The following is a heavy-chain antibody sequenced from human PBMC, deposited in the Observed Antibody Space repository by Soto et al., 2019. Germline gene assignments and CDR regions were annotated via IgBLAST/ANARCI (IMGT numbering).Heavy chain of an antibody. Sequence: HPGGSLRLSCAASGFTFSSYAMSWVRQAPGKGLEWVSAISGSGGSTYYADSVKGRFTISRDNSKNTLYLQMNSLRAEDTAVYYCAKDPRVKTMVRGVPDDYWGQGTLVTVSS. J-gene: IGHJ4*02. V-gene: IGHV3-23*01. CDR2: ISGSGGST. CDR3: AKDPRVKTMVRGVPDDY. CDR1: GFTFSSYA. D-gene: IGHD3-10*01.